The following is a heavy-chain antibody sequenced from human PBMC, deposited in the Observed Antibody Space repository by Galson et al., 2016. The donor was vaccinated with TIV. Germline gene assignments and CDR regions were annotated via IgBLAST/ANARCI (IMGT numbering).Heavy chain of an antibody. J-gene: IGHJ3*02. D-gene: IGHD3-22*01. CDR1: GLTFSSYG. Sequence: SLRLSCAASGLTFSSYGMHWVRQAPGKGLEWVAGIWYDGSKKNYADSVKGRFTISRDNSKNTVYLQMDSLRAGDTAVYYCARDQNYYDSSGYHLGRWDGGFDIWGQGTMVTVSS. V-gene: IGHV3-33*01. CDR3: ARDQNYYDSSGYHLGRWDGGFDI. CDR2: IWYDGSKK.